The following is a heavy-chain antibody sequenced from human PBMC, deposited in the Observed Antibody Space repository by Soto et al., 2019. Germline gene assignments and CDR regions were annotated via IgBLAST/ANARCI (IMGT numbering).Heavy chain of an antibody. CDR3: ARRRSLNYMDV. CDR1: GGSFSGYY. J-gene: IGHJ6*03. Sequence: SETLSLTCAVYGGSFSGYYWSWIRQPPGKGLEWIGEINHSGSTNYNPSLKSRVTISVDTSKNQFSLKLSSVTAADTAVYYCARRRSLNYMDVWGKRTTVTVSS. V-gene: IGHV4-34*01. CDR2: INHSGST.